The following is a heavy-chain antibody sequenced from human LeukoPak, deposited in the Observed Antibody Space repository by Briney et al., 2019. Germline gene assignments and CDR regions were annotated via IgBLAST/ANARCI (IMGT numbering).Heavy chain of an antibody. J-gene: IGHJ6*02. CDR1: GFIFRGHG. Sequence: PGRSLRLSCAASGFIFRGHGMYWVRQAPGKGLEWVTNIWSDGRNKYYADSVKGRFTISRDNSKNMLYLQMGSLRAEDTAVYYCVREGVASVGYGTDVWGQGTTVTVSS. CDR3: VREGVASVGYGTDV. V-gene: IGHV3-33*01. D-gene: IGHD2-8*01. CDR2: IWSDGRNK.